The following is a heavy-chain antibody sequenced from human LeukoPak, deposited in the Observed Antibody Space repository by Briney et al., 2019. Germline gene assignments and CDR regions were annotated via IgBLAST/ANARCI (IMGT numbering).Heavy chain of an antibody. D-gene: IGHD3-9*01. CDR1: GFTFSSYA. CDR3: ARVTRYFDWSFDY. CDR2: ISYDGSNK. V-gene: IGHV3-30-3*01. J-gene: IGHJ4*02. Sequence: GGSLRLSCAASGFTFSSYAMHWVRQAPGKGLEWVAVISYDGSNKYYADSVKGRFTISRDNSKNTLYLQMNSLRAEDTAVYYCARVTRYFDWSFDYWGQGTLVTVSS.